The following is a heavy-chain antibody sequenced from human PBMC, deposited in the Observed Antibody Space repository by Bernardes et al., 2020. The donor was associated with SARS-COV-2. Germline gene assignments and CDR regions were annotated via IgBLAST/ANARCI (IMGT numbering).Heavy chain of an antibody. J-gene: IGHJ6*02. CDR1: KFTVSNNY. CDR2: LYSGGTT. CDR3: ATAPHYYYGLDV. V-gene: IGHV3-53*01. Sequence: GGSLRLSCEASKFTVSNNYMSWVRQAPGKGLEWVSLLYSGGTTYYADSVKGRFTVSSDNSKNTHFLQLSDLGAEDTAIYYCATAPHYYYGLDVWGRGTAVTVSS.